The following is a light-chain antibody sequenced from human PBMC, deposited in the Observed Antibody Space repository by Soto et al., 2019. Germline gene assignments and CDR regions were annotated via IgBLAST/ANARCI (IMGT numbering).Light chain of an antibody. CDR3: CSYAGSSTWL. J-gene: IGLJ3*02. V-gene: IGLV2-23*02. CDR2: EVS. CDR1: SSDVGSYNF. Sequence: QSALTQPASVSGSPGQSITISCTGTSSDVGSYNFVFWYQQHPGKAPKLMIYEVSKRPSGVFNRFSGSKSGNTASLTISGLQAEGEADYYCCSYAGSSTWLFGGGTKVTVL.